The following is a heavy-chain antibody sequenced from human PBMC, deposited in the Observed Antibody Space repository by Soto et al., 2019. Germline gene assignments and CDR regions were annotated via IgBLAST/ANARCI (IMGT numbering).Heavy chain of an antibody. V-gene: IGHV3-23*01. D-gene: IGHD1-20*01. CDR1: GFTFSRFV. Sequence: LRLSCAASGFTFSRFVMNSVRQAPGKGLEWVSTVSPGGDVSHYTDSEKVRFTISRDNSRRMLHLQMDSLRAEDAAVYFCVRRAITATTDWGAFDVWGQGTVVTVSS. CDR3: VRRAITATTDWGAFDV. CDR2: VSPGGDVS. J-gene: IGHJ3*01.